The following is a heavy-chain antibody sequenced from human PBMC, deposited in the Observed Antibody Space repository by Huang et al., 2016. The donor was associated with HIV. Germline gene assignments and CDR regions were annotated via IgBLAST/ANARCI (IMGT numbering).Heavy chain of an antibody. CDR3: ARGQGGYYYYYMDV. Sequence: QVQLQQWGAGLLRPSETLPLTCAVYGGSFSGYDGTWIRQPPGKGLEWFGEINHRESNNYNPSRKSRVTSSVDTSRNQFCLTLTSVTAADTAVYYCARGQGGYYYYYMDVWGKGTTVTVSS. CDR2: INHRESN. J-gene: IGHJ6*03. CDR1: GGSFSGYD. V-gene: IGHV4-34*01.